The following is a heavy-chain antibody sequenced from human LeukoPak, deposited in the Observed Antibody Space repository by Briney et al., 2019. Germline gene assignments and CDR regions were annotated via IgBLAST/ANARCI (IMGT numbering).Heavy chain of an antibody. CDR1: GFTFSNYG. V-gene: IGHV3-33*06. J-gene: IGHJ3*02. CDR3: AKDRGVWAFDI. D-gene: IGHD3-10*01. CDR2: IWYDGSNE. Sequence: PGGSLRLSCAASGFTFSNYGMHWVRQAPGKGLEWVAVIWYDGSNEYYADSVKGRFTISRDNSKNTLYLQMNSLRAEDTAVYYCAKDRGVWAFDIWGQGTMVTVSS.